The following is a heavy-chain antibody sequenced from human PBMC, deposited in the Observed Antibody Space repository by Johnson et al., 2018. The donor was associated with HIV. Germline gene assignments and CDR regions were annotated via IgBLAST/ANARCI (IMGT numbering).Heavy chain of an antibody. V-gene: IGHV3-66*02. J-gene: IGHJ3*02. D-gene: IGHD6-19*01. CDR2: IYDGDTT. CDR3: ARDRWLGDAFDI. CDR1: GFTFSSYW. Sequence: VQLVESGGGLVQPGGSLRLSCAASGFTFSSYWMHWVRQAPGTWLEWVSVIYDGDTTYYTDSVKGRFTISRDDSKNTLYLQMNSLRPDDSAVYYCARDRWLGDAFDIWGQGTVVTVSS.